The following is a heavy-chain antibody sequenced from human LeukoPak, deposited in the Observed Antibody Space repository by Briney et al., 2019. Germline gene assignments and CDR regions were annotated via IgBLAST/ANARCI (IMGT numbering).Heavy chain of an antibody. CDR2: ISGSGGST. CDR3: AKDLKRWQQLRWFDP. V-gene: IGHV3-23*01. Sequence: PGGSLRLSCAASGFTFSSYAMSWVRQAPGEGLEWVSAISGSGGSTYYADSVKGRFTISRDNSKNTLYLQMNSLRAEDTAVYYCAKDLKRWQQLRWFDPWGQGTLVTVSS. CDR1: GFTFSSYA. J-gene: IGHJ5*02. D-gene: IGHD6-13*01.